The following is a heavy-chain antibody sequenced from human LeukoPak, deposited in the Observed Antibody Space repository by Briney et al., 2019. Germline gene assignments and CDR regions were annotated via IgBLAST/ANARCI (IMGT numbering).Heavy chain of an antibody. Sequence: ASVKVSCKASGYTFTIYGISWVRQAPGQGVEWMGWISAYNGNTNYAQKLQGRVTMTTDTSTSTAYMELRSLRSDDTAVYYCARVRSGYFVDYWGQGTLVTVSS. J-gene: IGHJ4*02. V-gene: IGHV1-18*01. CDR2: ISAYNGNT. CDR1: GYTFTIYG. CDR3: ARVRSGYFVDY. D-gene: IGHD3-3*01.